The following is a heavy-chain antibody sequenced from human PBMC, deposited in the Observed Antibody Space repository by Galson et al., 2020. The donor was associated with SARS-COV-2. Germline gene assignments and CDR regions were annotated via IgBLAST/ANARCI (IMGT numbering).Heavy chain of an antibody. CDR2: FDPEDDEP. J-gene: IGHJ4*02. CDR3: ATLGPTVADYFFDY. V-gene: IGHV1-24*01. CDR1: GYSLSELS. D-gene: IGHD6-19*01. Sequence: ASVKVSCKVSGYSLSELSMHWVRLSPGKGFEWMGGFDPEDDEPVYAQEFQGRLTLTGDTSRDTAYMRLSNLRSEDTAVYYCATLGPTVADYFFDYWVQGILLTVSS.